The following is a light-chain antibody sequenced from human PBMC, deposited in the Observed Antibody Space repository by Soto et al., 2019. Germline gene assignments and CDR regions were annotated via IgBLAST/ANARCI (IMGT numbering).Light chain of an antibody. CDR1: QSVSTN. CDR3: QQYHNWPRT. J-gene: IGKJ1*01. Sequence: LSVSPGERATLSCRASQSVSTNLAWYQQKPGQAPRLLIYGASTRATGIPARFSGSGSGTEFTLTISSLQSEDFAIYYCQQYHNWPRTFGQGTKVDI. CDR2: GAS. V-gene: IGKV3-15*01.